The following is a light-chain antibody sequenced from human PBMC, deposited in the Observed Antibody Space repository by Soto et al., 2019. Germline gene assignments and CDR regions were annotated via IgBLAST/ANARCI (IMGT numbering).Light chain of an antibody. CDR2: WAS. J-gene: IGKJ1*01. CDR3: QQYYSTQWT. CDR1: QSVLYSSNNKNY. V-gene: IGKV4-1*01. Sequence: DIVMTQSPDSLAVSLGERATINCKSSQSVLYSSNNKNYLAWYQQKPGQPPKLLIYWASTRESGVPDRFSGSGYGTDFTLTISSLQAEDVEVYYCQQYYSTQWTFGHATQVEIK.